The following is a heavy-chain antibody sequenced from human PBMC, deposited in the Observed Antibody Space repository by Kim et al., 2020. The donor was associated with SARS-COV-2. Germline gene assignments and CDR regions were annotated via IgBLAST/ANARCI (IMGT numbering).Heavy chain of an antibody. D-gene: IGHD6-19*01. J-gene: IGHJ4*02. V-gene: IGHV3-21*01. Sequence: ANSVNGRFTISRDNAKISLYLQMNSLRAEDTAVYYCASESDVAGKFYFDYWGQGTLVTVSS. CDR3: ASESDVAGKFYFDY.